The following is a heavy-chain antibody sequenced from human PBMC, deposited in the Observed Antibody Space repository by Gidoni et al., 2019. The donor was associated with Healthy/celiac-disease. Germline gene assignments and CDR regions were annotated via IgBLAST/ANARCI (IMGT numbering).Heavy chain of an antibody. CDR2: IKQDGSEK. V-gene: IGHV3-7*01. Sequence: LRLSCAASGFTFSSYWMSWVRQAPGKGLEWVANIKQDGSEKYYVDSVKGRFTISRDNAKNSLYLQMNSLRAEDTAVYYFARDLEDWDWSGGFDYWGQGTLVTVSS. J-gene: IGHJ4*02. CDR1: GFTFSSYW. CDR3: ARDLEDWDWSGGFDY. D-gene: IGHD3-9*01.